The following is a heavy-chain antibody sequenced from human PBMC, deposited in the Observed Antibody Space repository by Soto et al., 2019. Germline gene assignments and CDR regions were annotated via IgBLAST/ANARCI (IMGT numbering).Heavy chain of an antibody. D-gene: IGHD2-21*02. CDR1: GLTFRNYF. Sequence: QVQLVESGGGLVKPGGSLRLSCVASGLTFRNYFMNWIRQAPGKGPECLSYISSDESTVFYADSVKGRFTTSRDNAQNSVYLQMNSLRAEDTAVYYCATLTAPTDYWGQGSLVTVSS. V-gene: IGHV3-11*01. CDR3: ATLTAPTDY. CDR2: ISSDESTV. J-gene: IGHJ4*02.